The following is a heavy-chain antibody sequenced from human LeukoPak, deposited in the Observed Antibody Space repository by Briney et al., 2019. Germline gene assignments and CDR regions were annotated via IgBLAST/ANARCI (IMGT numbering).Heavy chain of an antibody. Sequence: PSETLSLTCTVSGGSISSYYWSWIRQPPGKGLEWIGYIYYSGSTNYNPSLKSRVTISVDTSKNQFSLKLSSVTAADTAVYYCARGGRRYGSGSYYNNWFDPWGQGTLVTVSS. CDR2: IYYSGST. V-gene: IGHV4-59*12. D-gene: IGHD3-10*01. CDR3: ARGGRRYGSGSYYNNWFDP. J-gene: IGHJ5*02. CDR1: GGSISSYY.